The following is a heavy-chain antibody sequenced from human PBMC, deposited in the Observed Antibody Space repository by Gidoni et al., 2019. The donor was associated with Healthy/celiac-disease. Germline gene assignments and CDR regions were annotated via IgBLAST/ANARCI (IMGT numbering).Heavy chain of an antibody. Sequence: EVQPVESGGGLVQPGGSLRLSCAASGFTFSSYWMSWVRQAPGKGLEWVANIKQDGSEKYYVDSVKGRFTISRDNAKNSLYLQMNSLRAEDTAVYYCARDRSLIKYGSRANVEFDYWGQGTLVTVSS. CDR3: ARDRSLIKYGSRANVEFDY. D-gene: IGHD4-17*01. CDR2: IKQDGSEK. J-gene: IGHJ4*02. CDR1: GFTFSSYW. V-gene: IGHV3-7*03.